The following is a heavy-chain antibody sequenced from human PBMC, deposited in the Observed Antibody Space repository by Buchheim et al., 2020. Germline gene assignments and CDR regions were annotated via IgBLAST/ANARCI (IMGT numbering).Heavy chain of an antibody. J-gene: IGHJ4*02. V-gene: IGHV3-30*04. CDR1: GFTFSSYS. Sequence: QVQLVESGGGVVQPGRSLRLSCAASGFTFSSYSMHWVRQAPGKGLEWVAVISYDGSNKYYADSVKGRFTISRDNSKNTLYLEMNSLRAEDTAVYYCARGSDIEARAPPDYFDYWGQGTL. D-gene: IGHD6-25*01. CDR2: ISYDGSNK. CDR3: ARGSDIEARAPPDYFDY.